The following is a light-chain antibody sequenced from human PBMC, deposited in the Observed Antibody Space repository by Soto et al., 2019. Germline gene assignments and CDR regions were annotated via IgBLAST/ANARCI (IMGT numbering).Light chain of an antibody. V-gene: IGKV1-12*01. J-gene: IGKJ4*01. CDR3: QQTLTFPQVT. CDR2: AVS. Sequence: DIQMTQSQSSVSASVGDRVTITCRASQDISSWLAWYQQKPGKAPSLLIYAVSNLLSGVPSRFSGTGCVTDFTLAISILQTQDLATYCGQQTLTFPQVTFGGGTKEQIK. CDR1: QDISSW.